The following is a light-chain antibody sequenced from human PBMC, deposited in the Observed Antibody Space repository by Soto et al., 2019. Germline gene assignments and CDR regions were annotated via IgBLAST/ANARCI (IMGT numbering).Light chain of an antibody. CDR1: SSNIGAGYD. Sequence: QSVLTQPPSVSGAPGQRVTISCTGSSSNIGAGYDVHWYQQLPGAAPTLLIYGNDNRPSGVPDRFSGSKSGTSASLAITGLQAEDEADYYCQSYDSSLIGSLFGGGTKLTVL. CDR3: QSYDSSLIGSL. J-gene: IGLJ3*02. CDR2: GND. V-gene: IGLV1-40*01.